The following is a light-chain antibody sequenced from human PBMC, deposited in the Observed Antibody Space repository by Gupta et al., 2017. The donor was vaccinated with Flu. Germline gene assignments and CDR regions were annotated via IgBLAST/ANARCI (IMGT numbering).Light chain of an antibody. V-gene: IGLV3-1*01. Sequence: SYELTQPPSVSVSPGKQARITCSGDKLGDIYVSWYQQKPGQSPVLVIYQDSQRPSGIPERFSGYNSGNTATLTISGTQAMDEADYYCQAWDSGTCGFGGGTKLTVL. CDR3: QAWDSGTCG. J-gene: IGLJ2*01. CDR1: KLGDIY. CDR2: QDS.